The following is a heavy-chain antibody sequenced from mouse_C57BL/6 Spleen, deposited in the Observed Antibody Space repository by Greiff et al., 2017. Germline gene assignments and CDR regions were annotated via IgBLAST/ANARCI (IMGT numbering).Heavy chain of an antibody. Sequence: VKLQESGAELVKPGASVRISCKASGYAFSSYWMNWVKQRPGKGLEWIGQIYPGDGDTNYNGKFKGKATLTADKSSSTAYMQLSSLTSEDSAVYFCARRYDSSMDYWGQGTSVTVSS. CDR1: GYAFSSYW. CDR3: ARRYDSSMDY. V-gene: IGHV1-80*01. J-gene: IGHJ4*01. CDR2: IYPGDGDT. D-gene: IGHD2-4*01.